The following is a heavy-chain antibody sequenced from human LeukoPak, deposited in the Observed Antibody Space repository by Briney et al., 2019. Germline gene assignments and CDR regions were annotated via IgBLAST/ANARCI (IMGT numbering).Heavy chain of an antibody. CDR1: GFTFSSYW. Sequence: PGGSLRLSCAASGFTFSSYWMSWVRQAPGKGLEWVANIKQDGSEKYYVDSVKGRFTISRDNAKNPLYLQMNSLRAEDTAVYYCAREKGSSWYSHYYYYYGMDVWGQGTTVTVSS. CDR2: IKQDGSEK. D-gene: IGHD6-13*01. J-gene: IGHJ6*02. CDR3: AREKGSSWYSHYYYYYGMDV. V-gene: IGHV3-7*03.